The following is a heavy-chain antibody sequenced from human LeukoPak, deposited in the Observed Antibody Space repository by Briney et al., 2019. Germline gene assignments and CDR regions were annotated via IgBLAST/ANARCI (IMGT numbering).Heavy chain of an antibody. CDR2: ITSAGAT. V-gene: IGHV3-66*01. CDR3: ATRRLSGYYYGMDV. D-gene: IGHD2-21*02. J-gene: IGHJ6*02. Sequence: GGSLRLSCAASGFTVSRNYMSWARLAPGKGLEWVAIITSAGATHYATSVKGRFTISRDNSKNTMYLQMNSLRVEDMAVYYCATRRLSGYYYGMDVWGQGTTVTVSS. CDR1: GFTVSRNY.